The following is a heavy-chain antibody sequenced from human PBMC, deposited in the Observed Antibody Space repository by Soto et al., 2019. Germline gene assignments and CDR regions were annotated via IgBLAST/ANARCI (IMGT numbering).Heavy chain of an antibody. CDR3: ARRKQPDPGNNWFDP. Sequence: SETLSLTCAVYGGSFSGYYWSWIRQPPGKGLEWIGEINHSGSTNYNPSLKSRVTISVDTSKNQSSLKLSSVTAADTAVYYCARRKQPDPGNNWFDPWGQGTLVTVSS. CDR2: INHSGST. CDR1: GGSFSGYY. V-gene: IGHV4-34*01. J-gene: IGHJ5*02. D-gene: IGHD3-10*01.